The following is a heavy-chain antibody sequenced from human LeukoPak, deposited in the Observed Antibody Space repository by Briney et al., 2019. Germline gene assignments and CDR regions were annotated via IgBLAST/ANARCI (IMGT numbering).Heavy chain of an antibody. CDR2: INPNSGGT. V-gene: IGHV1-2*02. CDR3: ARSYYDSSGYYHFDY. J-gene: IGHJ4*02. Sequence: GASVKVSCKASGYTFTGYYMHWVRQAPGQGLEWMGWINPNSGGTNYAQKFQGRVTMIRDTSISTAYMELSRLRSDDTAVYYCARSYYDSSGYYHFDYWGQGTLVTVSS. D-gene: IGHD3-22*01. CDR1: GYTFTGYY.